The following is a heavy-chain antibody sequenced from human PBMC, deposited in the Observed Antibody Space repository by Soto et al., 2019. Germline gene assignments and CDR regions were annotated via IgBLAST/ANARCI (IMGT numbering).Heavy chain of an antibody. J-gene: IGHJ5*02. V-gene: IGHV1-8*01. Sequence: QVQLVQSGAEVKKPGASVKVSCKASGYTFTSYDIIWVRQATGQGLEWMGWMNPSTGNTDSAEKFQGRLTMTRNTSISTVYMELSSLSFEDTAVYYCARGRIIVAGGFDPWGQEPWSPSPQ. CDR3: ARGRIIVAGGFDP. CDR1: GYTFTSYD. CDR2: MNPSTGNT. D-gene: IGHD6-19*01.